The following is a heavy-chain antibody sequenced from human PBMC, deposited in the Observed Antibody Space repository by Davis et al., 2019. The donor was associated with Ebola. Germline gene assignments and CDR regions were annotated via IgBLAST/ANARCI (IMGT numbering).Heavy chain of an antibody. J-gene: IGHJ4*02. D-gene: IGHD1-20*01. CDR2: IGGSGGST. V-gene: IGHV3-23*01. Sequence: GESLKISCAASGFTFSNYVMSLVRQAPGKGLEWVSAIGGSGGSTYYADSVKGRFTISRDNSKNTVYLQMNSLRAEDTAVYYCEKGRDGITGANWGQGTLVTVSS. CDR3: EKGRDGITGAN. CDR1: GFTFSNYV.